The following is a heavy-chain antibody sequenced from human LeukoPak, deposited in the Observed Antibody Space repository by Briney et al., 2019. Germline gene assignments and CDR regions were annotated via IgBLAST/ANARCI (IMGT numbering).Heavy chain of an antibody. Sequence: GASVKVSCKASGYTFTGYYMHWVRQAPGQGLEWMGWINPNSGGTNYAQKFQGRVTMTRDTSISTAYLQWSSLKASDTAMYYCARVVWWPGRQPLFDYWGQGTLVTVSS. CDR2: INPNSGGT. CDR3: ARVVWWPGRQPLFDY. J-gene: IGHJ4*02. CDR1: GYTFTGYY. V-gene: IGHV1-2*02. D-gene: IGHD4/OR15-4a*01.